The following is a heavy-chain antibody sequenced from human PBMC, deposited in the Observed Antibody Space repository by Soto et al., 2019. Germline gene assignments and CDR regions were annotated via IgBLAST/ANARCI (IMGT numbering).Heavy chain of an antibody. CDR2: IYNGGST. D-gene: IGHD7-27*01. J-gene: IGHJ4*02. Sequence: QVQLQESGPGLVKPSQTLSLTFTVSGGSISSVHYYWSWIRQTPDKVMEWIGHIYNGGSTNSNPSLTRQIIISVDTSKNLCSLQLSSVSAADTAVYYCARRPSGDKFDYWGQGALVTVSS. CDR3: ARRPSGDKFDY. V-gene: IGHV4-30-4*01. CDR1: GGSISSVHYY.